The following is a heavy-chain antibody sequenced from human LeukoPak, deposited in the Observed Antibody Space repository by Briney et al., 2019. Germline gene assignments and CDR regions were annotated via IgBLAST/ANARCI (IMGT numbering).Heavy chain of an antibody. Sequence: PSETLSLTCTVSSGSISSYYWSWIRQPPGKGLEWIGYVYYSGSTNYNPSLKSRVTISVDTSKNQFSLKLSSVTAADTAVYYCARHEKLGQFDYWGRGTLVTVSS. D-gene: IGHD3-10*01. CDR3: ARHEKLGQFDY. J-gene: IGHJ4*02. V-gene: IGHV4-59*08. CDR1: SGSISSYY. CDR2: VYYSGST.